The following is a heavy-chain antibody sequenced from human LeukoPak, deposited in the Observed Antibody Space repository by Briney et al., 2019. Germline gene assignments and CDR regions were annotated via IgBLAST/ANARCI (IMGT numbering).Heavy chain of an antibody. V-gene: IGHV4-59*01. CDR1: GGSMDSFY. CDR3: ARLARLTLIRGVTGYHSLDV. J-gene: IGHJ6*04. D-gene: IGHD3-10*01. CDR2: IYYSGTT. Sequence: SETLSLTCIVSGGSMDSFYWSWIRQSPEGGLEWIGYIYYSGTTNYNPSLRSRLTISVDTYKNQFSLKLSSVTAADTAVYYCARLARLTLIRGVTGYHSLDVWGKGTKVTVSS.